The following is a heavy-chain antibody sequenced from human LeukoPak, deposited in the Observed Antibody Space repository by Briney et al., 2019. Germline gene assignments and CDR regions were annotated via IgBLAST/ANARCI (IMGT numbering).Heavy chain of an antibody. CDR1: GFTVSSNY. V-gene: IGHV3-66*01. Sequence: GRSLRLSCAAAGFTVSSNYMSWVRQPPGKGREWVSVIYIGGSTYYADSVKGRFTISRDNSKNTLYLQMNSLRAEDTAVYYCATTAGPHFADVFDIWGQGTMVTVSS. CDR2: IYIGGST. D-gene: IGHD2-21*02. CDR3: ATTAGPHFADVFDI. J-gene: IGHJ3*02.